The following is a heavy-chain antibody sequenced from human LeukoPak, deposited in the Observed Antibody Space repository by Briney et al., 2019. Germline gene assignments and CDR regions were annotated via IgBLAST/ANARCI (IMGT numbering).Heavy chain of an antibody. CDR1: GFNFDDYT. Sequence: GGSLRLSCAASGFNFDDYTMHWVRQPPGKGLEWVSLISWDSSTTYYADSVKGRFTISRDNSKDSLYLQMNSLRTEDTAFYYCAKKGVAVTSTGSYFDYWGQGTLVTVSS. D-gene: IGHD6-19*01. CDR2: ISWDSSTT. V-gene: IGHV3-43*01. J-gene: IGHJ4*02. CDR3: AKKGVAVTSTGSYFDY.